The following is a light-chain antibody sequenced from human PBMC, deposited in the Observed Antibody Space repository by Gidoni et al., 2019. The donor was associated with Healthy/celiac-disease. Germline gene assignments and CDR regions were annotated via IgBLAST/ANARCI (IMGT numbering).Light chain of an antibody. J-gene: IGLJ2*01. Sequence: SSEMTQDPAVSVALGQTVRITCQGDSLRSYYASWYQQKPGQAPVLVIYGKNNRPSWIPDRFSGSSSGNTASLTITGAQAEDEADYYCNSRDSSGPYVVFGGGTKLTVL. CDR3: NSRDSSGPYVV. CDR2: GKN. V-gene: IGLV3-19*01. CDR1: SLRSYY.